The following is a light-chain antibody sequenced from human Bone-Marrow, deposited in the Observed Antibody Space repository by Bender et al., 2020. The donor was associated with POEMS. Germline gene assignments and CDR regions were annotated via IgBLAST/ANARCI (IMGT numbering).Light chain of an antibody. CDR1: NSNLGGYDY. CDR3: SSYASSTSLD. Sequence: HSALTQPASVSGSPGQSITISCTGINSNLGGYDYVSWYQHHPGTAPKLIIYDVSNRPSGVSNRFSGSTSGNTASLSISGLQADDEADYYCSSYASSTSLDFGTGTRVTVL. J-gene: IGLJ1*01. CDR2: DVS. V-gene: IGLV2-14*03.